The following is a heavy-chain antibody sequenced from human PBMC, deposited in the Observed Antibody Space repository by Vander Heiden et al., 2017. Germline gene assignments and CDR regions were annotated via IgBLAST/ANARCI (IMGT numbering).Heavy chain of an antibody. CDR3: AKNIVVVPAAIRYYYGMDV. J-gene: IGHJ6*02. CDR1: GFTFSSYA. Sequence: EVQLLESGGGLVPPGGSLRLSCAAPGFTFSSYAMGWVRQAPGKGLEWVSAISGSGGSTYYADSVKGRFTISRDNSKNTLYLQMNSLRAEDTAVYYCAKNIVVVPAAIRYYYGMDVWGQGTTVTVSS. CDR2: ISGSGGST. V-gene: IGHV3-23*01. D-gene: IGHD2-2*02.